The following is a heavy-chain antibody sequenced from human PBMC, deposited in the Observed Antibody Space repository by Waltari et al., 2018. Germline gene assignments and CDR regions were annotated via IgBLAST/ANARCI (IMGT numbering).Heavy chain of an antibody. CDR2: INHSGST. Sequence: QVQLQQWGAGLLKPSETLSLTCAVYGGSFSGYYWSWIRQPPGKGLEWIGEINHSGSTNYNPSLKSRVTISVDTSKNQFSLKLSSVTAADTAVYYCASRTPYYYDSSGLNWGQGTLVTVSS. V-gene: IGHV4-34*01. CDR1: GGSFSGYY. D-gene: IGHD3-22*01. CDR3: ASRTPYYYDSSGLN. J-gene: IGHJ4*02.